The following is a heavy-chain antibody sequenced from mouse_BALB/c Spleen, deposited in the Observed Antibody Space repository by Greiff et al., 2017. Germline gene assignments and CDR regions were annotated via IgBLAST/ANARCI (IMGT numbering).Heavy chain of an antibody. CDR3: AREGYRDSYYAMDY. Sequence: LVESGAELVRPGTSVKISCKASGYTFTNYWLGWVKQRPGHGLEWIGDIYPGGGYTNYNEKFKGKATLTADTSSSTAYMQLSSLTSEDSAVYFCAREGYRDSYYAMDYWGQGTSVTVSS. V-gene: IGHV1-63*02. D-gene: IGHD3-3*01. J-gene: IGHJ4*01. CDR2: IYPGGGYT. CDR1: GYTFTNYW.